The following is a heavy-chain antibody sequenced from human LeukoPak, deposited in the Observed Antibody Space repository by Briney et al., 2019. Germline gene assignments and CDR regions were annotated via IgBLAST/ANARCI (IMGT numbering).Heavy chain of an antibody. CDR2: ISSSGPTI. CDR3: ARDSPPWSFLDAFAI. V-gene: IGHV3-48*01. Sequence: GGSLRLSCAASGFTFSSFSMNWVRQAPGKGLEWISYISSSGPTIYYADSVKGRFTISRDNAKNSVYLQMNSLRAEDTAVYYCARDSPPWSFLDAFAIWGQGTMVTVSS. CDR1: GFTFSSFS. D-gene: IGHD3-9*01. J-gene: IGHJ3*02.